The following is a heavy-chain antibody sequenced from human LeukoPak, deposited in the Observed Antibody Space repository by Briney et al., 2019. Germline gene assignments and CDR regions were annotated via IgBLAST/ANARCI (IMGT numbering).Heavy chain of an antibody. CDR2: IYYSGST. CDR1: GGSISSSSYY. Sequence: SETLSLTCTVSGGSISSSSYYWGWIRQPPGKGLEWIGSIYYSGSTYYNPSLKSRVTISVDTSKDQFSLKLSSVTAADTTVYYCARRSFRRTYYFDYWGQGTLVTVSS. CDR3: ARRSFRRTYYFDY. V-gene: IGHV4-39*01. J-gene: IGHJ4*02.